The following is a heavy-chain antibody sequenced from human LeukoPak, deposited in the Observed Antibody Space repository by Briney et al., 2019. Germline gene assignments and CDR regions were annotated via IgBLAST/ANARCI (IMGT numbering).Heavy chain of an antibody. CDR3: ARDWPTIAAAGTIPEYFQH. CDR2: ISSSSSYI. D-gene: IGHD6-13*01. CDR1: GFTFSSYA. Sequence: TGGSLRLSCAASGFTFSSYAMSWVRQAPGKGLEWVSSISSSSSYIYYADSVKGRFTISRDNAKNSLYLQMNSLRAEDTAVYYCARDWPTIAAAGTIPEYFQHWGQGTLVTVSS. V-gene: IGHV3-21*01. J-gene: IGHJ1*01.